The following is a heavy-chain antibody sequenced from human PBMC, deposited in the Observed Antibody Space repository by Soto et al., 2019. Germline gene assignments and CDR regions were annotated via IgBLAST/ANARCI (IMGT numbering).Heavy chain of an antibody. CDR2: IYYSGST. D-gene: IGHD3-22*01. J-gene: IGHJ3*02. CDR3: ATTMIVVVTGNDAFDI. Sequence: PSETLSLTCTVSGGSISSGGYYWSWIRQHPGKGLEWIGYIYYSGSTYHNPSLKSRVTISVDTSKNQFSLKLSSVTAADTAMYYCATTMIVVVTGNDAFDIWGQGTMVTVSS. V-gene: IGHV4-31*03. CDR1: GGSISSGGYY.